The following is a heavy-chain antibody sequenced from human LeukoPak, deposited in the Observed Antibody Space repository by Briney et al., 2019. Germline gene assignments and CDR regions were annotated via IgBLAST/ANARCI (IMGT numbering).Heavy chain of an antibody. CDR2: INPNSGGT. CDR1: GYTFTAYY. D-gene: IGHD1-14*01. J-gene: IGHJ4*02. CDR3: AREGILRWYFDY. V-gene: IGHV1-2*02. Sequence: ASVKVSCKASGYTFTAYYMHWVRQAPGQGLEWMGWINPNSGGTNYAQKFQGRVTMTRDTSISTAYMELSRLRSDDTAVYYCAREGILRWYFDYWGQGTLVTVPS.